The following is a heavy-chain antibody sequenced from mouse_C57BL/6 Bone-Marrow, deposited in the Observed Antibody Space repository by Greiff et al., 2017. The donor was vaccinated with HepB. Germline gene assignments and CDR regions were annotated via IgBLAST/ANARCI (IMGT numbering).Heavy chain of an antibody. V-gene: IGHV5-6*01. D-gene: IGHD4-1*01. CDR3: ARHRAGSFDY. CDR1: GFTFSSYG. J-gene: IGHJ2*01. CDR2: MSSGGSYT. Sequence: VQLKESGGDLVKPGGSLKLSCAASGFTFSSYGMSWVRQTPDKRLEWVATMSSGGSYTYYPDSVKGRFTISRDNAKNTLYLQMSSLKSEDTAMYYCARHRAGSFDYWGQGTALTVSS.